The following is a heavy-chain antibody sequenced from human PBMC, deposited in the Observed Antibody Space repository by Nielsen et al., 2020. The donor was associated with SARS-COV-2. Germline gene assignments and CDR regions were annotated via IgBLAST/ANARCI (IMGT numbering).Heavy chain of an antibody. V-gene: IGHV4-34*01. CDR2: INHSGST. Sequence: SETLSLTCAVYGGSFSGYYWSWIRQPPGKGLEWIGEINHSGSTNYNPSLKSRVTISVDTSKNQFSLKLSSVTAADTAVYYCARAPSPSRFLEWESGDYYYGMDVWGQGTTVTVSS. J-gene: IGHJ6*02. CDR3: ARAPSPSRFLEWESGDYYYGMDV. CDR1: GGSFSGYY. D-gene: IGHD3-3*01.